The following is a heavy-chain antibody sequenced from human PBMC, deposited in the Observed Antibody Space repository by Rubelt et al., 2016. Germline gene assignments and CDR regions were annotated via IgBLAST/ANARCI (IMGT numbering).Heavy chain of an antibody. D-gene: IGHD6-13*01. Sequence: QVQLVQSGAEVKKPGASVKVSCKASGYTFTSYYMHWVRQAPGQGLEWMGIINPSGGSTSYGQKFRGRVTMTRDTSTRTVYMELSSLRSEDTAVYYCAREGARTSAAAGEGVDPWGQGTLVTVSS. CDR3: AREGARTSAAAGEGVDP. J-gene: IGHJ5*02. V-gene: IGHV1-46*01. CDR2: INPSGGST. CDR1: GYTFTSYY.